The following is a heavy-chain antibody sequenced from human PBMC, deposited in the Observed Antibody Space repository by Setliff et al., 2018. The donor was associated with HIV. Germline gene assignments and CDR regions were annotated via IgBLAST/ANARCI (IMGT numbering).Heavy chain of an antibody. Sequence: KTSETLSLTCTVSGGPISRYYWSWIRQPPGKGLEWIAYIFYRGSTNYNPSLKSRVTISVDSSKNQVSLKLTSVTAADTAVYYCARHRPWEVDVFDIWGQGTMVTVSS. CDR1: GGPISRYY. CDR2: IFYRGST. CDR3: ARHRPWEVDVFDI. D-gene: IGHD1-26*01. J-gene: IGHJ3*02. V-gene: IGHV4-59*08.